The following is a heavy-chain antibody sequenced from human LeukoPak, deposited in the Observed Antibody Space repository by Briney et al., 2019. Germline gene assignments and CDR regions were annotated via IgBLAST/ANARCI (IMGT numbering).Heavy chain of an antibody. CDR3: ARNLDVIAALNYFDY. CDR2: IYYSGST. D-gene: IGHD6-25*01. Sequence: SETLSLTCTVSGGSISSYYWSWIRQPPGKGLEWIGYIYYSGSTNYNPSLKSRVTISVDTSKNQFSLKLSSVTAADTAVYYCARNLDVIAALNYFDYWGQGTLVTVSS. J-gene: IGHJ4*02. V-gene: IGHV4-59*01. CDR1: GGSISSYY.